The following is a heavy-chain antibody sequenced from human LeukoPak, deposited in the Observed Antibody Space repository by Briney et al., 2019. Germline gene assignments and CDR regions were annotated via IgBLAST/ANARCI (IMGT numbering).Heavy chain of an antibody. D-gene: IGHD3-10*01. CDR2: FDPEDGET. Sequence: ASVKVSCKVSGYTLTELSMHWVRQAPGKGLEWMGGFDPEDGETIYAQKFQGRVTMTEDTSTDTAYMELSSLRSEDTAVYYCARDSIYGSGRGLNWFDPWGQGTLVTVSS. V-gene: IGHV1-24*01. CDR1: GYTLTELS. CDR3: ARDSIYGSGRGLNWFDP. J-gene: IGHJ5*02.